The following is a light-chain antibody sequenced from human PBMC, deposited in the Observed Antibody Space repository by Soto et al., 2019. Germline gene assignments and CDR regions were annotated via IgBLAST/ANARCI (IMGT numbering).Light chain of an antibody. Sequence: DIQMTQSPSSLSASVGDRVTITCRASQSIRNYLNWYQQKPGKAPKLLIYAASSLQSGVPSRFSVSRPGTDFTLTFSSLQPEDFATYYCQQSYSAPYTFGQGTKLEIK. V-gene: IGKV1-39*01. CDR2: AAS. CDR3: QQSYSAPYT. CDR1: QSIRNY. J-gene: IGKJ2*01.